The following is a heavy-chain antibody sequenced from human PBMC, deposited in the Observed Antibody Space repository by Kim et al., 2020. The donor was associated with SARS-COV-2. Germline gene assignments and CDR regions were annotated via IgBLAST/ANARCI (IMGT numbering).Heavy chain of an antibody. CDR3: ARHAYPAYPHNWFDP. Sequence: GESLKISCKGSGYSFTSYWIGWVRQMPGKGLEWMGIIYPGDSDTRYSPSFQGQVTISADKSISTAYLQWSSLKASDTAMYYCARHAYPAYPHNWFDPWGQGTLVTVSS. V-gene: IGHV5-51*01. CDR1: GYSFTSYW. J-gene: IGHJ5*02. CDR2: IYPGDSDT.